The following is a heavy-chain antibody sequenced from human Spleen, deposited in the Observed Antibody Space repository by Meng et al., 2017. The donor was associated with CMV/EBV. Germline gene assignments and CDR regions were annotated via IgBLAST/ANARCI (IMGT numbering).Heavy chain of an antibody. Sequence: GGSLRLSCAASGFTFTSYTMHWVRQAPGKGLEWVSSISSSGTYIYYVDSLKGRFTISRDNSKNSLYLQMNSLRAEDTALYYCAGYCSTTTCFTYYGMDVWGQGTTVTVSS. V-gene: IGHV3-21*01. CDR3: AGYCSTTTCFTYYGMDV. CDR1: GFTFTSYT. J-gene: IGHJ6*02. CDR2: ISSSGTYI. D-gene: IGHD2-2*02.